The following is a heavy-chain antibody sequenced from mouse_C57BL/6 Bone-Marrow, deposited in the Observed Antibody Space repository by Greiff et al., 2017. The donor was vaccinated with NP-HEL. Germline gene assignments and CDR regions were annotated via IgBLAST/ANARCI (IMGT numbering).Heavy chain of an antibody. V-gene: IGHV14-4*01. Sequence: EVQLQQSGAELVRPGASVKLSCTASGFNIKDDYMHWVKQRPEQGLEWIGWIDPENGDTEYASKFQGKATITADTSSNTAYLQLRSLTSEDTAVYYCTTGRLLRPQDFDYWGQGTTLTVSS. J-gene: IGHJ2*01. CDR2: IDPENGDT. CDR1: GFNIKDDY. CDR3: TTGRLLRPQDFDY. D-gene: IGHD1-2*01.